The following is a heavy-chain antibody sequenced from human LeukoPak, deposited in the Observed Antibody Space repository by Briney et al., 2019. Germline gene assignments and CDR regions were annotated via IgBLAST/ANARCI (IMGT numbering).Heavy chain of an antibody. V-gene: IGHV4-59*01. D-gene: IGHD3-10*01. CDR2: MYSSGSA. CDR3: ARGRTYGSGSYSANWFDP. CDR1: SGSISSYY. Sequence: SETLSLTCTVSSGSISSYYWSWIRQPPGKGLEWIGYMYSSGSANYNPSLKSRVTMSVDTSKDQFSLELSSVTAADTAVYYCARGRTYGSGSYSANWFDPWGQGTLVTVSS. J-gene: IGHJ5*02.